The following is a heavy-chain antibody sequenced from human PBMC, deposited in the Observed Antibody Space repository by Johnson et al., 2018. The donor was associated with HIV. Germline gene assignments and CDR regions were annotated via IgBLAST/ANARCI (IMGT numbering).Heavy chain of an antibody. J-gene: IGHJ3*01. CDR2: IRGSGGST. CDR1: GFTFSSYA. D-gene: IGHD3/OR15-3a*01. Sequence: VQLVESGGGVVQPGGSLRLSCAASGFTFSSYAMSWVRQAPGKGLAWVPAIRGSGGSTYYADSVKGRFTMSRDNSKTKLYLQMNSLRAEDTAVYYCASGHMWSGFWGQGTMVTVSS. CDR3: ASGHMWSGF. V-gene: IGHV3-23*04.